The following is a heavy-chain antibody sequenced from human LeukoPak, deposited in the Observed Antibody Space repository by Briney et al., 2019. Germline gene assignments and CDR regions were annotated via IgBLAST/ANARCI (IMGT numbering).Heavy chain of an antibody. CDR2: ISGSGGST. CDR1: GFTFSSYA. V-gene: IGHV3-23*01. CDR3: AKDQYSRSRFKCFDY. Sequence: PGGSLRLSCAASGFTFSSYAMSWVRQAPGKGLEWVSAISGSGGSTYYADSVKGRFTISRDNSKNTLYLQMNSLRAEDTAVYYCAKDQYSRSRFKCFDYWGQGTLVTVSS. D-gene: IGHD6-13*01. J-gene: IGHJ4*02.